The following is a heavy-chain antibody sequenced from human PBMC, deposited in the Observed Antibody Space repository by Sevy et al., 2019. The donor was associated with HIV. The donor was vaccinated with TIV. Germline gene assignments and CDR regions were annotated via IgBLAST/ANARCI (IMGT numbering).Heavy chain of an antibody. Sequence: GGSLRLSCAASGFTFSSYWMSWVRQAPGKGLEWVANIKQDGSEKYYVDSVKGRFTISRDNAKNSLYLQMNSLRVEDRAVYYGAGEGGGGEDYYGMDVWGQGTTVTVSS. J-gene: IGHJ6*02. CDR3: AGEGGGGEDYYGMDV. V-gene: IGHV3-7*03. D-gene: IGHD3-16*01. CDR2: IKQDGSEK. CDR1: GFTFSSYW.